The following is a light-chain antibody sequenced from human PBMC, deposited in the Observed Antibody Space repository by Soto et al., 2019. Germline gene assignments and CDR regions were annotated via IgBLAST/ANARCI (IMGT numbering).Light chain of an antibody. CDR2: KGS. CDR1: QTISSW. CDR3: QHYNSYSEA. V-gene: IGKV1-5*03. Sequence: DIQLTQSPSTLSGPVGDRVTITCRASQTISSWLAWYQQKPGKAPKLLIYKGSSLKSGVPSRFSGSGSGTEFTLTISSLQPDDFATYYCQHYNSYSEAFGQGSKVELK. J-gene: IGKJ1*01.